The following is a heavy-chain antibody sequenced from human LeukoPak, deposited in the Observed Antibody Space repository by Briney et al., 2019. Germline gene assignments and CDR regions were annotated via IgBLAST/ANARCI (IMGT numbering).Heavy chain of an antibody. CDR2: IYHSGST. J-gene: IGHJ4*02. CDR1: GYSISSGYY. CDR3: ARHIAYCSSTSCYDPTIHPFDY. V-gene: IGHV4-38-2*01. D-gene: IGHD2-2*01. Sequence: SETLSLTCAVSGYSISSGYYWGWIRPPPGKGLEWIGSIYHSGSTYYNPSLKSRVTISVDTSKNQFSLKLSSVTAADTAVYYCARHIAYCSSTSCYDPTIHPFDYRGPGTLVTVSS.